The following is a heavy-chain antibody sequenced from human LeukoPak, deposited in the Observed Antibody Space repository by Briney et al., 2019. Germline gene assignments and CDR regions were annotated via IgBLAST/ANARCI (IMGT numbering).Heavy chain of an antibody. Sequence: SETLSLTCAVSGGSISSGGYSWSWIRQPPGKGLEWIGYIYYTGSTNYNPSLKSRLTMSVDTSKNQFSLKLSSVTAADTAVYYCVSIQLRTSWFDPWGQGTLVTVSS. D-gene: IGHD1-1*01. CDR3: VSIQLRTSWFDP. V-gene: IGHV4-30-4*07. CDR1: GGSISSGGYS. CDR2: IYYTGST. J-gene: IGHJ5*02.